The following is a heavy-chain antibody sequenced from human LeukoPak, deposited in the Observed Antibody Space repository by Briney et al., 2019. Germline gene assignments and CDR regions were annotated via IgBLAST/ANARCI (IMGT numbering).Heavy chain of an antibody. CDR3: ARTRQWLEYYFDY. CDR2: IYHSGGT. CDR1: GYSISSGYY. J-gene: IGHJ4*02. D-gene: IGHD6-19*01. V-gene: IGHV4-38-2*01. Sequence: PSETLSLTCAVSGYSISSGYYWGWIRQPPGKGLEWIGSIYHSGGTYYNPSLKSRVTISVDTSKNQFSLKLSSVTAADTAVYYCARTRQWLEYYFDYWGQGTLVTVSS.